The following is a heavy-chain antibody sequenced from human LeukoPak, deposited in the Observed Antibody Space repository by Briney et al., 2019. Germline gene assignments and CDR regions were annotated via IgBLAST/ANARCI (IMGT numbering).Heavy chain of an antibody. V-gene: IGHV6-1*01. CDR1: GDSVSSNSAA. D-gene: IGHD4-23*01. CDR3: VRGRNGGNSGLDY. J-gene: IGHJ4*02. CDR2: TWYRSKWYS. Sequence: SQTLSLTCAISGDSVSSNSAAWNWIRQFPSRGLEWLGRTWYRSKWYSDYGPSVKSRITINPDTSKNQFSLQLSFVTPEDTAVYYCVRGRNGGNSGLDYWGQGTLVTVSS.